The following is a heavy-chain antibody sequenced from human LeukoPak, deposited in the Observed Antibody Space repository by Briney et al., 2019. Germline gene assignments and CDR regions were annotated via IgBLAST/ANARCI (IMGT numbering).Heavy chain of an antibody. CDR3: ARDYHSSGWTFFDY. CDR1: GGSISSGSSY. D-gene: IGHD6-19*01. Sequence: SETLSLTCTVSGGSISSGSSYWSWIRQPAGKGLEWIGRIFSSGSTNYNPSLKSRVTISIDPSKNQFSLKLSSVTAADTAVYYCARDYHSSGWTFFDYWGQGILVTVSS. J-gene: IGHJ4*02. V-gene: IGHV4-61*02. CDR2: IFSSGST.